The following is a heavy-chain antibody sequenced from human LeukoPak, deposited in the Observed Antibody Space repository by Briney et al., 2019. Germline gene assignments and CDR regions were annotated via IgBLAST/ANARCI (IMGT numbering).Heavy chain of an antibody. D-gene: IGHD5-18*01. CDR1: GYTFTGYY. J-gene: IGHJ5*02. CDR2: INPNSGDT. V-gene: IGHV1-2*02. Sequence: ASVKVSCKASGYTFTGYYMHWVRQAPGQGLEWMGWINPNSGDTNYAQKLQGRVTMTTDTSTSTAYMELRSLRSDDTAVYYCARDLYNTAMGPWFDPWGQGTLVTVSS. CDR3: ARDLYNTAMGPWFDP.